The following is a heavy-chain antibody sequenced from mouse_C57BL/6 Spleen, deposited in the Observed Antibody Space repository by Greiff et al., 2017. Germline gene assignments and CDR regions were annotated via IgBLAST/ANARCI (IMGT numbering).Heavy chain of an antibody. CDR3: ARRGSPYWYFDV. V-gene: IGHV1-18*01. CDR1: GYTFTDYN. D-gene: IGHD1-1*02. J-gene: IGHJ1*03. Sequence: VQLKQSGPELVKPGASVKIPCKASGYTFTDYNMDWVKQSHGKSLEWIGDINPNNGGTIYNQKFKGKATLTVDKSSSTAYMELRSLTSEDTAVYYCARRGSPYWYFDVWGTGTTVTVSS. CDR2: INPNNGGT.